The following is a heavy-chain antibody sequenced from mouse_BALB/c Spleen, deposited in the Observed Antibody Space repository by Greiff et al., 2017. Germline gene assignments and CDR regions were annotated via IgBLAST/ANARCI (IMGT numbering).Heavy chain of an antibody. CDR3: ARDNWDGGFAY. CDR2: ISSGSSTI. V-gene: IGHV5-17*02. D-gene: IGHD4-1*01. CDR1: GFTFSSFG. J-gene: IGHJ3*01. Sequence: EVKLMESGGGLVQPGGSRKLSCAASGFTFSSFGMHWVRQAPEKGLEWVAYISSGSSTIYYADTVKGRFTISRDNPKNTLFLQMTSLRSEDTAMYYCARDNWDGGFAYWGQGTLVTVSA.